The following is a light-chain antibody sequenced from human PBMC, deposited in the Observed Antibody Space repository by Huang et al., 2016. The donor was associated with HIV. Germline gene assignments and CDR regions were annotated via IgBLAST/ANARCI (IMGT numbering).Light chain of an antibody. Sequence: DIQVTQSPSSLSASVGDRVTVTCRTSRGISDSVVWYQQKPGRAPKLLVYAVSRLERGVPSRFGGSGAGADFTLTINNLQPGDCATYYCQQYYGTPYTFGQGTKVEIK. J-gene: IGKJ2*01. CDR1: RGISDS. V-gene: IGKV1-NL1*01. CDR2: AVS. CDR3: QQYYGTPYT.